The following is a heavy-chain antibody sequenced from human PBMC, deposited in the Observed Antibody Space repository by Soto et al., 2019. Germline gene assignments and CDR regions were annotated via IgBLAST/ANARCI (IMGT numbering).Heavy chain of an antibody. Sequence: QLQLQESGPGLVKPSETLSLTCTVSGGSISSSSYYWGWIRQPPGKGLEWIGSIYYSGSTYYNPSLKSRVTISVDTSKNQFSLKLSSVTAADTAVYYYARGQSGYPFYAAYINFDYWGQGTLVTVSS. J-gene: IGHJ4*02. CDR3: ARGQSGYPFYAAYINFDY. D-gene: IGHD3-3*01. CDR1: GGSISSSSYY. V-gene: IGHV4-39*01. CDR2: IYYSGST.